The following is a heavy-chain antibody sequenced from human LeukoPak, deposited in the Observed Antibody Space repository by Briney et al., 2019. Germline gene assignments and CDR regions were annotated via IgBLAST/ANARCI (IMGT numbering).Heavy chain of an antibody. Sequence: GGSLRLSCAASGFTVSSNYMSWVRQAPGKGLEWVSCIYSGGSTYYAAYVKGRFTISRDNSKNTLYLQMNSLRAEDTAVYYCARDPVNTAMVSDYWGQGTLVTVSS. J-gene: IGHJ4*02. D-gene: IGHD5-18*01. V-gene: IGHV3-53*01. CDR1: GFTVSSNY. CDR3: ARDPVNTAMVSDY. CDR2: IYSGGST.